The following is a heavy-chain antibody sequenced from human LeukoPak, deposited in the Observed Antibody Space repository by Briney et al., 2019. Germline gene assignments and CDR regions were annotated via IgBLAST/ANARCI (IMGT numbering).Heavy chain of an antibody. CDR2: IYYSGSA. D-gene: IGHD4-17*01. Sequence: SETLSLTCTVSGGSISSSSYYWGWIRQPPGKGLEWIGSIYYSGSAYYNPSLKSRVTISVDTSKNQFSLKPSSVTAADTAVYYCARRLTGSYGDDAFDIWGQGTMVTVSS. CDR1: GGSISSSSYY. V-gene: IGHV4-39*01. CDR3: ARRLTGSYGDDAFDI. J-gene: IGHJ3*02.